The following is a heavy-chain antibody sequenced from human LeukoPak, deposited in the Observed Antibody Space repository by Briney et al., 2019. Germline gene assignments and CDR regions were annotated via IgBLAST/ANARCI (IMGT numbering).Heavy chain of an antibody. CDR1: GFTSSSYW. Sequence: PGGSLRLSCAASGFTSSSYWMSWVRQAPGKGLECVANIKQDGTEKYFVDSVTGRFTISRDNAKNSLYLQMNSLRAEDTAVYYCARLSVSEGSGSYYRPFDYWGQGSLVTVSS. J-gene: IGHJ4*02. CDR3: ARLSVSEGSGSYYRPFDY. D-gene: IGHD3-10*01. V-gene: IGHV3-7*03. CDR2: IKQDGTEK.